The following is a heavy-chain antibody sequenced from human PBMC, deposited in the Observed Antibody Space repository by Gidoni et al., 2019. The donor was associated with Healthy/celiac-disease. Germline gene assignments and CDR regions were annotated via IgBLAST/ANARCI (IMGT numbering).Heavy chain of an antibody. CDR1: GGSNSSGVYS. CDR3: ARGTEAGDAFDI. V-gene: IGHV4-30-2*01. CDR2: IFHSGST. D-gene: IGHD1-1*01. J-gene: IGHJ3*02. Sequence: QPQLQESGSGLVTPSQSLSLPYAVPGGSNSSGVYSWSWNRQPPGKGLEWIGYIFHSGSTYYNPSLKRRVTISVDRSKNQFSLKLSSGTAADTAVYYCARGTEAGDAFDIWGQGTMVTVSS.